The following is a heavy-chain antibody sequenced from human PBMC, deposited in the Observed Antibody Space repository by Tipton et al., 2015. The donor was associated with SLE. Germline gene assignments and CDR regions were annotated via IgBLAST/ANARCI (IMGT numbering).Heavy chain of an antibody. D-gene: IGHD6-19*01. CDR3: ARHGRGGGWYANWFDP. V-gene: IGHV5-51*01. J-gene: IGHJ5*02. CDR1: GYNFANHW. Sequence: VQLVQSGAEVKKPGESLKISCKASGYNFANHWIAWVRQMPGKGLEWMGVIFPGESQIKYSPSFEGQVTISAEKSIVYLQWSSLKASDTAIYYCARHGRGGGWYANWFDPWGQGTLVTVSS. CDR2: IFPGESQI.